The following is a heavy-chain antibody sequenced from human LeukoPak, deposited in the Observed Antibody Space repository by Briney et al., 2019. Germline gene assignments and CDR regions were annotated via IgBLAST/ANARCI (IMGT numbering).Heavy chain of an antibody. CDR3: ARDLSFGSLDF. CDR1: GFIFSNYA. V-gene: IGHV3-23*01. Sequence: GGSLRLSCAASGFIFSNYAMSWVRQAPGKGLEWVSAIGGSGGSTYYADSVKGRFTISRDMSKNTLNLQMNSLRVEDTAMFYCARDLSFGSLDFRGQGTLVTVSS. D-gene: IGHD1-26*01. CDR2: IGGSGGST. J-gene: IGHJ4*02.